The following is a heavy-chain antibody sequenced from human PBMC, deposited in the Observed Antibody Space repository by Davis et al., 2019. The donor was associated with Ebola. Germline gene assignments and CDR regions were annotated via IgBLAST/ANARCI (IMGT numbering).Heavy chain of an antibody. CDR2: INHSGST. D-gene: IGHD2-21*02. CDR1: AGSASGYY. CDR3: ARRSRGATCGGDCPRDY. Sequence: MPSETLSLTCAVYAGSASGYYWSWIRQPPGKVLEWIGEINHSGSTNYTPTLKSRVTISVDTSKNQFSLNLSTVTAADTAVYYCARRSRGATCGGDCPRDYWGQGTLVTVSS. J-gene: IGHJ4*02. V-gene: IGHV4-34*01.